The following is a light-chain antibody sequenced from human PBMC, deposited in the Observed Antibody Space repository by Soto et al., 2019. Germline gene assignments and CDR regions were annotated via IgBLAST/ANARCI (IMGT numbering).Light chain of an antibody. CDR1: QSVLYTSNNKNY. J-gene: IGKJ2*01. CDR3: QQYYSSPS. Sequence: DIVMIQSPDSLTVSLGERATINCKSSQSVLYTSNNKNYLSWYQQRPGQPPKLLIYWATIREFGVPDRFSGSGSGTDFTLTISNLQAEDVAVYYCQQYYSSPSFGQGTKVE. CDR2: WAT. V-gene: IGKV4-1*01.